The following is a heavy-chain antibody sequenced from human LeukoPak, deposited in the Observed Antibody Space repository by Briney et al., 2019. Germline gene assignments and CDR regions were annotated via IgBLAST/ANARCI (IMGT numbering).Heavy chain of an antibody. CDR1: GGTFSSYA. CDR2: IIPILGIA. CDR3: ARVSPCGGDCYSTFDY. D-gene: IGHD2-21*01. V-gene: IGHV1-69*04. J-gene: IGHJ4*02. Sequence: AASVKVSCKASGGTFSSYAISWVRQAPGQGLEWMGRIIPILGIANYAQKFQGRVTITADESTSTAYMELSSLRSEDTAVYYCARVSPCGGDCYSTFDYWGQGTLVTVSS.